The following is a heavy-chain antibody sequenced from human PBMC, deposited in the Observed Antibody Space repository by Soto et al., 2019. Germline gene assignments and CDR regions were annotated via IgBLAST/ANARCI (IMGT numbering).Heavy chain of an antibody. D-gene: IGHD4-4*01. CDR2: IFSNDEK. CDR3: ARRRDGYSYNWFDP. Sequence: QVTLKESGPVLVKPTETLTLTCTVSGFSLSNARMGVSWIRQPPGKALEWLAHIFSNDEKSYSTSLKSRLTISKDTSKSQVVLTRTNMDPLDTATYYCARRRDGYSYNWFDPWGQGTLVTGSS. J-gene: IGHJ5*02. CDR1: GFSLSNARMG. V-gene: IGHV2-26*01.